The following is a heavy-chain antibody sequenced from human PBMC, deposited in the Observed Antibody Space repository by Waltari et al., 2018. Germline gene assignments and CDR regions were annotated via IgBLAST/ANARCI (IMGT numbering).Heavy chain of an antibody. D-gene: IGHD1-26*01. CDR3: ARRYSGSYHLDY. Sequence: EVQLVQSGAEVKKPGESLRISCKGSGYSFTSYWISWVRKMPGKGREWMGRIEPSESYTNYSPSFQGNVTISADKSISTAYLQWSSLKASDTAMYYCARRYSGSYHLDYWGQGTLVTVSS. CDR2: IEPSESYT. CDR1: GYSFTSYW. V-gene: IGHV5-10-1*03. J-gene: IGHJ4*02.